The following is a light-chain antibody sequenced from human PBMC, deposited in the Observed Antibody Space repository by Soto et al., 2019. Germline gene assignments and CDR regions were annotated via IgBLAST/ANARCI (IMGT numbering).Light chain of an antibody. V-gene: IGKV3-20*01. CDR3: QYYGTSPAWT. CDR1: QSVSSSY. CDR2: GAF. Sequence: EIVLTQSPGTLSLSPGERATLSCRASQSVSSSYLAWYQQRPGQAPRLLVYGAFSRASGIPDRFSGRGSGTDFTLTISRLEPEDFAVYFCQYYGTSPAWTFGQGTKVDIK. J-gene: IGKJ1*01.